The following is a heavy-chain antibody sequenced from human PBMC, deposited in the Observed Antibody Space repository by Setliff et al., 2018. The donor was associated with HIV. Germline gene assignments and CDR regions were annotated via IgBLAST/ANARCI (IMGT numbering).Heavy chain of an antibody. CDR1: GGSFSGFY. CDR3: ARPGRSNYWDSFDY. D-gene: IGHD3-10*01. Sequence: ETLSLTCAVYGGSFSGFYWSWLRQAPGKGLEWVANINQYGSEKYYVDSVKGRFTSTRDNAKKSLDLQMNSLRVDDTAVYYCARPGRSNYWDSFDYWGQGILVTVSS. J-gene: IGHJ4*02. V-gene: IGHV3-7*01. CDR2: INQYGSEK.